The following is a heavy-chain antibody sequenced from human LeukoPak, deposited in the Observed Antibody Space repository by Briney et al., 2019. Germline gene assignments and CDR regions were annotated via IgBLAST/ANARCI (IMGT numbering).Heavy chain of an antibody. Sequence: TSETLSLTCGVSGGSITTTNWWTWVRQPPGKGLEWIGEVHLDGRTNYNPSLESRLTISVDLSENHISLRLTSVTAADTAVYYCARGWHGSGSPLDYWGRGTLVTVSS. D-gene: IGHD3-10*01. CDR2: VHLDGRT. V-gene: IGHV4-4*02. J-gene: IGHJ4*02. CDR3: ARGWHGSGSPLDY. CDR1: GGSITTTNW.